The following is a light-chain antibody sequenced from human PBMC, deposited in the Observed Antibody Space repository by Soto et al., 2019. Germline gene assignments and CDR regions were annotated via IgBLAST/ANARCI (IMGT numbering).Light chain of an antibody. CDR1: SSDVGGHNY. CDR2: EVS. J-gene: IGLJ3*02. CDR3: RSYTTNQSV. Sequence: QSVLTQPASVSGSPGQSITISCTGTSSDVGGHNYVSWYQQHPGKAPKLLIYEVSNRPSGVSYRFSGSKSGNTASLTISGLQAEDEADYYCRSYTTNQSVFGGGTK. V-gene: IGLV2-14*01.